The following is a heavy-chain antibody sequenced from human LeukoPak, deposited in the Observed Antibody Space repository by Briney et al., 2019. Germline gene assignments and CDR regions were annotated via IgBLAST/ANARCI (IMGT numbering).Heavy chain of an antibody. Sequence: SETLSLTCTVSVGSISGSSYSWGWIRQPPGKGLEWIGNINFSGRTYYNPSLKSRVTISVDTSKNQFSLKLNSVTAADTAIYHCARLVPEATSRDFDYWGQGALITVSS. V-gene: IGHV4-39*01. CDR2: INFSGRT. D-gene: IGHD5-24*01. CDR1: VGSISGSSYS. CDR3: ARLVPEATSRDFDY. J-gene: IGHJ4*02.